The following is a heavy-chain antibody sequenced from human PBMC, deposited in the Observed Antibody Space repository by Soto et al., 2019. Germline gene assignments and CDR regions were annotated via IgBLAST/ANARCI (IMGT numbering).Heavy chain of an antibody. CDR1: GYTFSSYA. D-gene: IGHD3-10*01. V-gene: IGHV1-3*01. CDR3: ARGIAPYYYGSGSYLDY. Sequence: QVQVVQSGAEVKKPGASVKVSCKASGYTFSSYAMHWVRQAHGQRLEWMGWINVGNGNTNYSQKFQGRVTITRDITASTVYMDLSSLRSEDTAVYYCARGIAPYYYGSGSYLDYWGQGTLVTVSS. J-gene: IGHJ4*02. CDR2: INVGNGNT.